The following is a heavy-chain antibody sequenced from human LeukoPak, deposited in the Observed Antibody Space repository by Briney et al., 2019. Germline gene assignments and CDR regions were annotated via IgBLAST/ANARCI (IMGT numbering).Heavy chain of an antibody. J-gene: IGHJ4*02. CDR3: VRDGDSGTDWYWAY. V-gene: IGHV3-7*01. CDR1: GFTFSSYW. Sequence: PGGSLRLSCAASGFTFSSYWMSWVRQAPGKGLEWVANIKQDGSEKYYVDSVKGRFTISRDNAKNSLYLQMNSLRAEDTAVYCCVRDGDSGTDWYWAYWGQGTLVTVSS. CDR2: IKQDGSEK. D-gene: IGHD6-19*01.